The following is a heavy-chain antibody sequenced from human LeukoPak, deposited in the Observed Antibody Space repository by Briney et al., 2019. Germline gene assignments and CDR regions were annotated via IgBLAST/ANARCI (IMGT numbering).Heavy chain of an antibody. Sequence: GGSLRLSCAASGFTFSSYAMSWVRQAPGKGLEWVSAISGSGGSTYYADSVKGRFTISRDNSKNTLYLQMNSLRAEDTAVYYCAKGTVGYYYDSSGPVEWGQGTLVTVSS. J-gene: IGHJ4*02. CDR2: ISGSGGST. CDR3: AKGTVGYYYDSSGPVE. D-gene: IGHD3-22*01. CDR1: GFTFSSYA. V-gene: IGHV3-23*01.